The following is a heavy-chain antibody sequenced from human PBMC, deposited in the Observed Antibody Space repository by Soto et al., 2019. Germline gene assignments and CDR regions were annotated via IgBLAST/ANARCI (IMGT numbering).Heavy chain of an antibody. J-gene: IGHJ4*02. CDR3: ARTPGY. Sequence: SETLSLTCTVSGGSIRSGGYCWSWIRQHPGKGLEWIGYIYYSGNPYYNPSLKSRVTISVETSKNQFSLKLSSVTAADTAVYYCARTPGYWGQGTLVTVSS. CDR2: IYYSGNP. V-gene: IGHV4-31*03. CDR1: GGSIRSGGYC.